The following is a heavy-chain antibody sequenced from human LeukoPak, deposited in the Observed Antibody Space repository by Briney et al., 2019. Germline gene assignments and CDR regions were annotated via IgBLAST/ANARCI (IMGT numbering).Heavy chain of an antibody. Sequence: ASVKVSCKASGYTFTGYYMHWVRQAPGQGLEWMGWINPNSGGTNYAQKFQGRVTMTRDTSISTAYMELSRLRSDDTAVYYCARALVATIQPREKPRYYYYYYMDVWGKGTTVTVSS. D-gene: IGHD5-12*01. CDR2: INPNSGGT. CDR3: ARALVATIQPREKPRYYYYYYMDV. V-gene: IGHV1-2*02. CDR1: GYTFTGYY. J-gene: IGHJ6*03.